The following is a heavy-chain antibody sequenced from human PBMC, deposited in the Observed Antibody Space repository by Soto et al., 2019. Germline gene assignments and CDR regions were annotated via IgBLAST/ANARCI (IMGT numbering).Heavy chain of an antibody. CDR3: AREIAARL. J-gene: IGHJ6*04. Sequence: VQLVESGGGLVQPGGSLRLSCAASGFTFSSYWMSWFRQAPGKGLEWVANIKQDGSEENYVDSVKGRFTISRDTAKNALYLQMNSLRVEDTAVYYCAREIAARLWGKGTTVTVSS. CDR2: IKQDGSEE. CDR1: GFTFSSYW. V-gene: IGHV3-7*01. D-gene: IGHD6-6*01.